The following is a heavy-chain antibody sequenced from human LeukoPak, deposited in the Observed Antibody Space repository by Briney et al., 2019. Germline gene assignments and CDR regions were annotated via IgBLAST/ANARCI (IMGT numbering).Heavy chain of an antibody. D-gene: IGHD2-2*01. J-gene: IGHJ4*02. CDR3: ARDSEYQLPYFDY. V-gene: IGHV1-2*06. Sequence: ASVKVSCKTSGYTFTGYYMHWVRQAPGQGLEWMGRINPNSGGTNYAQKLQGRVTMTTDTSTSTAYMELRSLRSDDTAVYYCARDSEYQLPYFDYWGQGTLVTVSS. CDR2: INPNSGGT. CDR1: GYTFTGYY.